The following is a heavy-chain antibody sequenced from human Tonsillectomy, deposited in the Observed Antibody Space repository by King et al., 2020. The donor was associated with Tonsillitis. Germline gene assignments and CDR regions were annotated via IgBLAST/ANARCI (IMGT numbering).Heavy chain of an antibody. V-gene: IGHV3-30-3*01. CDR1: EFTFSSY. J-gene: IGHJ5*02. D-gene: IGHD4-23*01. CDR2: ISYDGSNK. Sequence: VQLVESGGGVVQPGRSLRLSCAASEFTFSSYHWVRPAPGKGLEWVAVISYDGSNKYYADSVKGRFTISRDNSKNTLYLQMNSLRAEDTAVYYCARGSHDDGGNSGDWFDPWGQGTLVTVSS. CDR3: ARGSHDDGGNSGDWFDP.